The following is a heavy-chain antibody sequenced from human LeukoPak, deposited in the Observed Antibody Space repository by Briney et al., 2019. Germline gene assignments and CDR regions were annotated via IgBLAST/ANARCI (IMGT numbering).Heavy chain of an antibody. CDR1: GFTFSSYA. D-gene: IGHD2-2*02. CDR3: AKSIIVVVPAAIGSNWFDP. J-gene: IGHJ5*02. Sequence: QPGGSLRLSCAASGFTFSSYAMSWVRQAPGKGLEWVSAISGSGGSTYYADSVKGRFTISRDNSKNTLYLQMNSLRAEDTAVYYCAKSIIVVVPAAIGSNWFDPWGQGTLVTVSS. V-gene: IGHV3-23*01. CDR2: ISGSGGST.